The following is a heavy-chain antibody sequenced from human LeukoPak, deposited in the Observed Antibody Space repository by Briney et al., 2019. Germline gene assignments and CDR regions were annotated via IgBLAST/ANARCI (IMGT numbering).Heavy chain of an antibody. D-gene: IGHD5/OR15-5a*01. V-gene: IGHV3-7*01. CDR3: ARIYYYYDAFDI. J-gene: IGHJ3*02. CDR1: GFTFDDYG. Sequence: HPGGSLRLSCAASGFTFDDYGMSWVRQAPGKGLEWVANIKQDGSEKYYVDSVKGRFTISRDNAKNSLYLQMNSLRAEDTAVYYCARIYYYYDAFDIWGQGTMVTVSS. CDR2: IKQDGSEK.